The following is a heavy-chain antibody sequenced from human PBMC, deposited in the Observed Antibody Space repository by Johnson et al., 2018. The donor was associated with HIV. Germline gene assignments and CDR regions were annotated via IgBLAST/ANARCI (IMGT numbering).Heavy chain of an antibody. CDR3: AKGDCSGGSCYSFTDAFDI. V-gene: IGHV3-30*02. D-gene: IGHD2-15*01. CDR2: IRYDGSNK. J-gene: IGHJ3*02. Sequence: QVQLVESGGGLVQPGGSLRLSCVVSGFTFSSYGMHWVRQAPGKGLEWVAFIRYDGSNKYYADSVKGRFTISRDNSKNTRYLQLNSLRAEDTAVYYCAKGDCSGGSCYSFTDAFDIWGQGTMVTVSS. CDR1: GFTFSSYG.